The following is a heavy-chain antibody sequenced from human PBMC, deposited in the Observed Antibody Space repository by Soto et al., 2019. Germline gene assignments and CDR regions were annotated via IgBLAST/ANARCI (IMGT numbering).Heavy chain of an antibody. CDR3: ARDFSHSSGWYYFDY. CDR1: GFTFSSYA. CDR2: ISGSGGST. Sequence: GGSLRLSCAASGFTFSSYAMSWVRQAPGKGLEWVSAISGSGGSTYYADSVKGRFTISRDNSKNTLYLQMNSLRAEDTAVYYCARDFSHSSGWYYFDYWGQGTLVTVSS. D-gene: IGHD6-19*01. J-gene: IGHJ4*02. V-gene: IGHV3-23*01.